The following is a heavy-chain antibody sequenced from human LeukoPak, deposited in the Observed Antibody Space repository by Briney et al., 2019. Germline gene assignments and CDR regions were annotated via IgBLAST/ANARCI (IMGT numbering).Heavy chain of an antibody. J-gene: IGHJ5*02. CDR2: IYYSGST. CDR1: GGSISSSSYY. CDR3: ARGRRGSLEYQLLRKKNWFDP. V-gene: IGHV4-39*07. D-gene: IGHD2-2*01. Sequence: PSETLSLTCTVSGGSISSSSYYWGWIRQPPGKGLEWIGSIYYSGSTYYNPSLKSRVTISVDTSKNQFSLKLSSVTAADTAVYYCARGRRGSLEYQLLRKKNWFDPWGQGTLVTVSS.